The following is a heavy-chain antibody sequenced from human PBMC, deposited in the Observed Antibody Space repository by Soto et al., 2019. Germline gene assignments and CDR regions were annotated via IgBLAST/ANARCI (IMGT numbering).Heavy chain of an antibody. CDR1: GSPFNNYG. CDR2: ISPSSSYI. J-gene: IGHJ4*02. Sequence: SLRLSCAASGSPFNNYGMNWVRQVPGRGLEWVSSISPSSSYIYYADSVKGRFTVSRDNAKNSLYLQMNSLRAEDTAVYYCAKDRVVGSTSREKDFDSWGQGTLVTVSS. CDR3: AKDRVVGSTSREKDFDS. V-gene: IGHV3-21*01. D-gene: IGHD1-26*01.